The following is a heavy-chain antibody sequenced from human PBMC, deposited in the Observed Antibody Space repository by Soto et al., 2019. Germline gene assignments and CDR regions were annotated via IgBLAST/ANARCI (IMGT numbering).Heavy chain of an antibody. CDR1: GFTFSNYA. J-gene: IGHJ6*02. CDR2: IVGSGGST. Sequence: EVQLLESGGGLVQPGGSLRLSCAASGFTFSNYALSWVRQAPGKGLEWVSAIVGSGGSTYYADSVKGRFTISRDNSKNTLYLQMNSLRAEDTAVYYCASLRFLDPRGGMDVWGQGTTVTVSS. D-gene: IGHD3-3*01. V-gene: IGHV3-23*01. CDR3: ASLRFLDPRGGMDV.